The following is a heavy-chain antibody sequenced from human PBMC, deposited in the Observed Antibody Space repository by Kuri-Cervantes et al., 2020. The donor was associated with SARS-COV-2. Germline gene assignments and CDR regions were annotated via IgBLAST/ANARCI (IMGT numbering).Heavy chain of an antibody. CDR3: ARDHCSSTSCYL. J-gene: IGHJ3*01. Sequence: SLKISCAASGFTFDDYAMHWVRQAPGKGLKWVSGISWNSGSIGYADSVRGRFTISRDNAKNSLYLQMNSLRAEDTAVYYCARDHCSSTSCYLWGQGTMVTVSS. V-gene: IGHV3-9*01. CDR2: ISWNSGSI. CDR1: GFTFDDYA. D-gene: IGHD2-2*01.